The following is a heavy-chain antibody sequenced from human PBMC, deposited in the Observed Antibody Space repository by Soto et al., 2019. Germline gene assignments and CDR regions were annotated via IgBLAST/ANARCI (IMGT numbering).Heavy chain of an antibody. Sequence: GGSLRLSCAASGFTFSSYSMNWVRQAPGKGLEWVSYISSSSSTIYYADSVKGRFTISRDNAKNSLYLQMNSLRAEDTAVYYCARDGDVDIVAYWGQGTLVTVSS. J-gene: IGHJ4*02. CDR1: GFTFSSYS. CDR3: ARDGDVDIVAY. V-gene: IGHV3-48*01. D-gene: IGHD5-12*01. CDR2: ISSSSSTI.